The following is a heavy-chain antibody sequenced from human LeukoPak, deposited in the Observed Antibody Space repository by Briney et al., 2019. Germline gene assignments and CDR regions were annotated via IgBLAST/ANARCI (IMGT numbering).Heavy chain of an antibody. CDR2: ISSSSSYI. D-gene: IGHD3-22*01. CDR1: GFTFSSYS. V-gene: IGHV3-21*01. J-gene: IGHJ6*03. CDR3: ARAEGLHYDSSGYYSNYMDV. Sequence: PGGSLRLSCAASGFTFSSYSMNWVRQAPGKGLEWASSISSSSSYIYYADSVKGRFTISRDNAKNSLYLQMNSLRAEDTAVYYCARAEGLHYDSSGYYSNYMDVWGKGTTVTVSS.